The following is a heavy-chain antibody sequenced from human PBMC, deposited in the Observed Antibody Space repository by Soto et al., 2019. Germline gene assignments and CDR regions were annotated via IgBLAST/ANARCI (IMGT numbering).Heavy chain of an antibody. Sequence: EVQLVESGGGLIQPGGSLRLSCTDSAFTFSSSEMNWVRQAPGKGLEWLSYISSSGTTIYYADPVKGRFIISRDNAKKSRYLQMNSLRVEDTAVYYCARDEGSAWYFDDGGQGTLVTVSS. D-gene: IGHD6-19*01. CDR3: ARDEGSAWYFDD. CDR1: AFTFSSSE. CDR2: ISSSGTTI. V-gene: IGHV3-48*03. J-gene: IGHJ4*02.